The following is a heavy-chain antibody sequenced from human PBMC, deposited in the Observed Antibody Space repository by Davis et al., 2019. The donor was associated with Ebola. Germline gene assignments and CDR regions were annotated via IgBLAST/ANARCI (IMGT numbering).Heavy chain of an antibody. J-gene: IGHJ5*02. D-gene: IGHD5-24*01. CDR1: GYTFTSYG. CDR2: ISAYNGNT. Sequence: ASVKVSCKASGYTFTSYGISWVRQAPGRGLEWMGWISAYNGNTNYAQKLQGRVTMTTDTSTSTAYMELRSLRSDDTAVYYCARDEEMATIMLVDPWGQGTLVTVSS. CDR3: ARDEEMATIMLVDP. V-gene: IGHV1-18*01.